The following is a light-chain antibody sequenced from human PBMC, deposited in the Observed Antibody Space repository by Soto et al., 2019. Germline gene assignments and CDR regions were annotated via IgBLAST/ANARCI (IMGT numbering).Light chain of an antibody. Sequence: DIQMTQSPSYLSASVGDRVTITCRASQRISSYLNWYQQKPGKAPKLLISAASSLRSGVPSRFSGSGYESDVSVTISSLQPEDAATYYCQQSYSTPVTFGQGTKLEIK. J-gene: IGKJ2*01. CDR1: QRISSY. V-gene: IGKV1-39*01. CDR2: AAS. CDR3: QQSYSTPVT.